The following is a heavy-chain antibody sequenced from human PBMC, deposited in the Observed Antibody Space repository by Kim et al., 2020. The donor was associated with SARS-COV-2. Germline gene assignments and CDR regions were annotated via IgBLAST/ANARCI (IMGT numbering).Heavy chain of an antibody. V-gene: IGHV3-48*02. CDR2: ISSSSSTI. CDR3: ARDSGAVNGYDLFGYYYYGMDV. Sequence: GGSLRLSCAASGFTFSSYSMNWVRQAPGKGLEWVSYISSSSSTIYYADSVKGRFTISRDNAKNSLYLQMNSLRDEDTAVYYCARDSGAVNGYDLFGYYYYGMDVWGQGTTVTVSS. D-gene: IGHD5-12*01. CDR1: GFTFSSYS. J-gene: IGHJ6*02.